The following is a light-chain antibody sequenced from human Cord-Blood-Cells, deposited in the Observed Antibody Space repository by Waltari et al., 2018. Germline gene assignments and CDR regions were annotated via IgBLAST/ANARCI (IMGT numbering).Light chain of an antibody. CDR3: QVWDSSSDHYV. J-gene: IGLJ1*01. V-gene: IGLV3-21*04. Sequence: SYVLPQPPSVSVAPGKTARITCRGNNIGSKRVHWYQQKPGQAPVLVIYYDSDRPSGIPERFSGSNSGNTATLTISRVEAGDEADYYCQVWDSSSDHYVFGTGTKVTVL. CDR1: NIGSKR. CDR2: YDS.